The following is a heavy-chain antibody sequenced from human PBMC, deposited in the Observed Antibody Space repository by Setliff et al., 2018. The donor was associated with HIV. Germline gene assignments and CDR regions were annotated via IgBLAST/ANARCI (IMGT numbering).Heavy chain of an antibody. J-gene: IGHJ6*02. CDR1: GYTFTGHY. V-gene: IGHV1-2*02. CDR2: VKPNSGDA. CDR3: ARNFGLSPSGKYYHYYGMDI. D-gene: IGHD3-10*01. Sequence: ASVKVSCKASGYTFTGHYLHWVRQAPGQGLEWLGWVKPNSGDAIYEPNFQGRVTMTRDKSINAGYMELRGLRSDDTAVYYCARNFGLSPSGKYYHYYGMDIWGQGTTVTVSS.